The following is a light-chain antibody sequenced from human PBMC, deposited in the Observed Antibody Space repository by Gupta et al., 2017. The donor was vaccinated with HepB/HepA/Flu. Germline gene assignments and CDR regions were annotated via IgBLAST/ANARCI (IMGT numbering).Light chain of an antibody. CDR3: NSRDSSGNHP. V-gene: IGLV3-19*01. CDR1: SLRSYY. CDR2: GKN. Sequence: SSELTQDPAVSVALGQTVRSTCQGASLRSYYASWYRQKPGQAPVLVIYGKNNRPSGIPDRFSGSSSGNTASLTITGAQAEDEADYYCNSRDSSGNHPFGGGTKLTVL. J-gene: IGLJ2*01.